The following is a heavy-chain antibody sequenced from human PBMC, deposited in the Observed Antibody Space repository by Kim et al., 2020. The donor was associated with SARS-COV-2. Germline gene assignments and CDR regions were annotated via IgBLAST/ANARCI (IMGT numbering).Heavy chain of an antibody. CDR3: ARGGKDYGMDV. V-gene: IGHV3-21*01. Sequence: GRSLRLSCAASGFTFSSSKMNWVRQAPGKGLEWVSYISGSSSYIYYADSVRGRFTISRDNAKNSLYLQMNSLRAEDTAVYYCARGGKDYGMDVWGQGTTV. J-gene: IGHJ6*02. CDR1: GFTFSSSK. D-gene: IGHD3-16*01. CDR2: ISGSSSYI.